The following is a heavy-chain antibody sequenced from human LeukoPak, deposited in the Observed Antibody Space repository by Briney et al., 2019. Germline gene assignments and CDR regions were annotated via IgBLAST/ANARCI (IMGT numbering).Heavy chain of an antibody. Sequence: PGGSLRLSCSASGFTFRDYWMSWVSQAPGKGLEWVANIKTDGGEKYYVDSVKGRFTISRDNAKKSLSLEMNNLSAEDAAVYYCARGEHGDYGYYFDYWGQGALVTVSS. J-gene: IGHJ4*02. V-gene: IGHV3-7*01. CDR2: IKTDGGEK. CDR3: ARGEHGDYGYYFDY. CDR1: GFTFRDYW. D-gene: IGHD4-17*01.